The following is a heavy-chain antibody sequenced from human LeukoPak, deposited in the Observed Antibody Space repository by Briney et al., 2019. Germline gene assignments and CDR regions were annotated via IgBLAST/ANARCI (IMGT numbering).Heavy chain of an antibody. CDR2: ISSSSSYI. CDR3: ARATTSAFDI. CDR1: GYTFSSYS. Sequence: GGSLRLSCAASGYTFSSYSMNWVRQAPAKGLEWVSSISSSSSYIYYADSVKGRFTISRDNAKNSLYLQMNSLRAEDTAVYYCARATTSAFDIWGQGTMVTVSS. V-gene: IGHV3-21*01. D-gene: IGHD5-12*01. J-gene: IGHJ3*02.